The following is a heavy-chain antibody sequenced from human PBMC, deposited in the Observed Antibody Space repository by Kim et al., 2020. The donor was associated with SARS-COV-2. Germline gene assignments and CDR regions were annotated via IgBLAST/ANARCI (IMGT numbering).Heavy chain of an antibody. D-gene: IGHD3-10*02. CDR1: GFTFSHDW. CDR2: INQDGSES. J-gene: IGHJ4*02. Sequence: GGSLRLSCAASGFTFSHDWMTWVRQAPGKGLEWVANINQDGSESYYVDSVNGRFTISIDNAKNSLYLQMNSLRVEDTAVYYCARSVFGDNYWGQGTLVSVSS. CDR3: ARSVFGDNY. V-gene: IGHV3-7*01.